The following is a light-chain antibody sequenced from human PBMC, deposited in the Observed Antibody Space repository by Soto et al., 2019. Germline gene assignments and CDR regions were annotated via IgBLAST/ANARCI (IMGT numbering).Light chain of an antibody. CDR2: ASS. CDR3: QQSDSYPRR. CDR1: QGIGAY. J-gene: IGKJ1*01. V-gene: IGKV1-9*01. Sequence: IKLSLSPSSLSATEGDRVTVTCRASQGIGAYLVWYQQKSGKAPTVLIYASSTLQTGVPSRFSGSGSGTDFSLTICSLHPEDVTTYCCQQSDSYPRRFGQGTIVDI.